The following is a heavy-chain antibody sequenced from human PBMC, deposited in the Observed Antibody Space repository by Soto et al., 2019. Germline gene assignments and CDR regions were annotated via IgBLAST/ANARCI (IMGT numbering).Heavy chain of an antibody. D-gene: IGHD2-2*01. CDR1: GFTFSSYW. J-gene: IGHJ6*02. CDR3: ARAEGCSSTSCYLYYYYYYGMDV. CDR2: IKQDGSEK. Sequence: GGSLRLSCAASGFTFSSYWMSWVRQAPGKGLEWVANIKQDGSEKYYVDSVKGRFTISRDNAKNSLYLQMNSLRAEDTAVYYCARAEGCSSTSCYLYYYYYYGMDVWGQGTTVTVSS. V-gene: IGHV3-7*01.